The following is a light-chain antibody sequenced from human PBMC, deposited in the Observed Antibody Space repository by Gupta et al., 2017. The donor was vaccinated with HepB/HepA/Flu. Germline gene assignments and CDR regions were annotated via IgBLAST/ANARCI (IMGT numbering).Light chain of an antibody. CDR1: SGYSNYK. Sequence: QPVLTQPASASASLGASVTRTCTLSSGYSNYKVDLYQQRPGKGPRFVMRVGTGGMVGSKGDGTPDRFSGLCCGLTRYPTTLTIHEQDESDYHDYSGHASTSNFVVVFGGGTKLTVL. V-gene: IGLV9-49*01. CDR2: VGTGGMVG. CDR3: YSGHASTSNFVVV. J-gene: IGLJ2*01.